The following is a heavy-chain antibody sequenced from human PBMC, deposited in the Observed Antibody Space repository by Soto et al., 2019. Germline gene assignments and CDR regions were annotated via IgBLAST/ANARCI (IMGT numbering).Heavy chain of an antibody. CDR2: INPNSGGT. CDR3: ARENCSSTSCYGWFDP. V-gene: IGHV1-2*02. D-gene: IGHD2-2*01. CDR1: GYTFTGYY. J-gene: IGHJ5*02. Sequence: ASVKVSCKASGYTFTGYYMHWVRQAPGQGLEWMGWINPNSGGTNYAQKFQGRVTMTRDTSISTAYMELSRLRSDDTAVYYCARENCSSTSCYGWFDPWGQGTLVTVSS.